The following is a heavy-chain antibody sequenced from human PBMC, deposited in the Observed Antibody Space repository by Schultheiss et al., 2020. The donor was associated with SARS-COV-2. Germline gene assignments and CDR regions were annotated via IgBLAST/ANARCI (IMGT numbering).Heavy chain of an antibody. Sequence: GGSLRLSCAASGFTFSSYAMHWVRQAPGKGLEWVAVISYDGSNKYYGDSVKGRFTISRDNSKNTLYVQMNSLRAEDTAVYYCARDFRNQLLYRTQRAFDIWGQGTMVTVSS. J-gene: IGHJ3*02. CDR2: ISYDGSNK. CDR3: ARDFRNQLLYRTQRAFDI. V-gene: IGHV3-30*01. CDR1: GFTFSSYA. D-gene: IGHD2-2*02.